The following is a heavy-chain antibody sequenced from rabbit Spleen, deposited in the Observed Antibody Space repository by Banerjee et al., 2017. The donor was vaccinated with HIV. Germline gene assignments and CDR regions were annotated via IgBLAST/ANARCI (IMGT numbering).Heavy chain of an antibody. CDR1: GFSFSSGYD. V-gene: IGHV1S45*01. CDR2: IYIASGNT. CDR3: ATGHDDYGYALNL. D-gene: IGHD6-1*01. J-gene: IGHJ4*01. Sequence: QEQLEESGGGLVQPEGSLTLTCTASGFSFSSGYDMCWVRQAPGKGLEWIGCIYIASGNTYYASWAKGRFTISKTSSTTVTLQTTSLTAADTATYFCATGHDDYGYALNLWGPGTLVTVS.